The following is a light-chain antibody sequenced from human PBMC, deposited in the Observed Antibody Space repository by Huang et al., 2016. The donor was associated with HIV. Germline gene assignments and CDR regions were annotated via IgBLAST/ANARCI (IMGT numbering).Light chain of an antibody. J-gene: IGKJ5*01. CDR1: QSVNTN. Sequence: EIVMTQSPATLSVSPGERATLSCRASQSVNTNLAWYQHKPGQAPRLLIYGASTRATGIPASFSGSGSGTEFTLTISSLQSEDFAVYYCQQYSDWPLFGQGTRLDIK. CDR2: GAS. CDR3: QQYSDWPL. V-gene: IGKV3-15*01.